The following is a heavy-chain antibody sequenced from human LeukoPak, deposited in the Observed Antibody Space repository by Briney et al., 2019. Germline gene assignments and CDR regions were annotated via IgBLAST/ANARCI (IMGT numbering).Heavy chain of an antibody. J-gene: IGHJ4*02. CDR2: IYYSGST. V-gene: IGHV4-31*03. Sequence: SETLSLTCTVSGGSISSGGYYWSWIRQHPGKGLEWIGYIYYSGSTYYNPSLKSRVTISVDTSKNQFSLKLSSVTAADTAVYYCARDKRGYSGYDPTYYFDYWGQGTLVTVSS. CDR3: ARDKRGYSGYDPTYYFDY. CDR1: GGSISSGGYY. D-gene: IGHD5-12*01.